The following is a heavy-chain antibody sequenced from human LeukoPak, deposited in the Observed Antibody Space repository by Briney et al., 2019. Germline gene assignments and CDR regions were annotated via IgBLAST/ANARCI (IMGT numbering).Heavy chain of an antibody. Sequence: ASETLSLTCSVSGGSMSYYYWSWIRQPPGKGLEWIGYVYYSGSTDYNPSFKSRVTISVDTSKNQFSLKLSSVTAADTAVYYCASLDSSGWYYFDYWGQGTLVTVSS. J-gene: IGHJ4*02. D-gene: IGHD6-19*01. CDR1: GGSMSYYY. CDR2: VYYSGST. CDR3: ASLDSSGWYYFDY. V-gene: IGHV4-59*08.